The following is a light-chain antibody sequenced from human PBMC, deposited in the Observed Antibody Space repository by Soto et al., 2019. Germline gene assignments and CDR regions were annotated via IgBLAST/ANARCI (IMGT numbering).Light chain of an antibody. CDR2: EDT. J-gene: IGLJ2*01. V-gene: IGLV2-23*01. CDR1: TSDVGSYSL. Sequence: QSALTQPASVSGSPGQSITISCTGTTSDVGSYSLVSWYQQHPGKAPKLMIYEDTKRPSGVSDRFSGSKSGNTASLTISGLRAEDEADYHCCSYRDTTTVVFGGGTKLTVL. CDR3: CSYRDTTTVV.